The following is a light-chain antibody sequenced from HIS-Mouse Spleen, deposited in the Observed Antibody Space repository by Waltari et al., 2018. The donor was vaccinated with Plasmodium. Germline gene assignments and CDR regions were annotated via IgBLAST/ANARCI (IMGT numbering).Light chain of an antibody. Sequence: QSALTQPRSVSGSPGQSVTIPSPGTSSDVGGYNYFSWYQQHPGKAPKLMIYDVSKRPSGVPDRFSGSKSGNTASLTISGLQAEDEADYYCCSYAGSYTLVFGGGTKLTVL. V-gene: IGLV2-11*01. CDR1: SSDVGGYNY. CDR3: CSYAGSYTLV. J-gene: IGLJ2*01. CDR2: DVS.